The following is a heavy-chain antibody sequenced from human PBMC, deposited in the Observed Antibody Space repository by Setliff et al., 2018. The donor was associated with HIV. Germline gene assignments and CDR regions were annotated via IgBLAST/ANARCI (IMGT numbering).Heavy chain of an antibody. D-gene: IGHD7-27*01. J-gene: IGHJ4*02. Sequence: PSETLSLTCTVSGGSFRSSRYYWGWIRQPPGKGLEWIGNIHYGGFFWYSPSLKSRVTISVDTSKNQFSLKLSSVTAADTAVYYCARLIVTWGKGDYFDSWGQGTLVTVSP. CDR2: IHYGGFF. CDR1: GGSFRSSRYY. V-gene: IGHV4-39*01. CDR3: ARLIVTWGKGDYFDS.